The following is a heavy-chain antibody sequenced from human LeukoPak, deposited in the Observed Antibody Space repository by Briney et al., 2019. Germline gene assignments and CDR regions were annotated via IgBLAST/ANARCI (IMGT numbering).Heavy chain of an antibody. V-gene: IGHV4-39*01. CDR1: GGSISSSSYY. Sequence: SETLSLTCTVSGGSISSSSYYWGWIRQPPGKGLEWIGRIYYSGSTYYNPSLTSRVTISVDTSKNQFSLKLSSVTAADTAVYYCARRRAVAIDYWGQGTLVTVSS. J-gene: IGHJ4*02. CDR2: IYYSGST. D-gene: IGHD6-19*01. CDR3: ARRRAVAIDY.